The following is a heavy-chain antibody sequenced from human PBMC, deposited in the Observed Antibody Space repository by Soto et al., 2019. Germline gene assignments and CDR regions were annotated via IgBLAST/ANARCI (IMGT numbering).Heavy chain of an antibody. V-gene: IGHV3-23*01. CDR3: ARDGVGYSYGYYFDY. CDR1: GFTLSSYT. Sequence: GGSLTLSCAASGFTLSSYTMSWVRQAPGKGLEWVSAISDVGGSTYYADSVKVRFIISRDNSKNTLYLQMNSLRAEDTAVYYCARDGVGYSYGYYFDYWGQGTLVTVSS. D-gene: IGHD5-18*01. J-gene: IGHJ4*02. CDR2: ISDVGGST.